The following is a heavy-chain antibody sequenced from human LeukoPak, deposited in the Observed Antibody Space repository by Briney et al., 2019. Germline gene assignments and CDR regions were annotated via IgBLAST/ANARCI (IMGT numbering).Heavy chain of an antibody. CDR3: ARENDFWSGYPNFDY. CDR2: ISSSSSYI. CDR1: GFTFSSYS. D-gene: IGHD3-3*01. V-gene: IGHV3-21*01. Sequence: PGGSLRLSCAASGFTFSSYSMNWVRQAPGKGLEWVSSISSSSSYIYYADSVKGRFTISRDNAKNSLYLQMNSLRAEDTAVYYCARENDFWSGYPNFDYWGQGTLVTVSS. J-gene: IGHJ4*02.